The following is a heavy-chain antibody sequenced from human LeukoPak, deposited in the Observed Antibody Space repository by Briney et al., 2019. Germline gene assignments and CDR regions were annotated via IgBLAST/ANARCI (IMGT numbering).Heavy chain of an antibody. CDR1: GYXFISYW. CDR3: ARQRRGSGDY. Sequence: GESLKISCNGSGYXFISYWIRWVRQMPGKGLEWMGIIYPGDSDTRYSPSFQGQVTISADKSISTAYLQWSSLKASDTAMYYCARQRRGSGDYWGQGTLVTVSS. D-gene: IGHD6-19*01. V-gene: IGHV5-51*01. J-gene: IGHJ4*02. CDR2: IYPGDSDT.